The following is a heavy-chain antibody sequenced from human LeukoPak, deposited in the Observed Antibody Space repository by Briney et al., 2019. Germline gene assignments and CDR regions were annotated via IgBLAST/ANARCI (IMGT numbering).Heavy chain of an antibody. CDR1: GFTFSSYG. J-gene: IGHJ4*02. CDR3: AKERWELLPLFDY. V-gene: IGHV3-30*18. CDR2: ISYDGSNK. D-gene: IGHD1-26*01. Sequence: GGSLRLSCAASGFTFSSYGMHWVRQAPGKGLEWVAVISYDGSNKYYADSVKGRFTISRDNSKNTLYLQMNSLRAEDTAVYYCAKERWELLPLFDYWGQGTLVTVSS.